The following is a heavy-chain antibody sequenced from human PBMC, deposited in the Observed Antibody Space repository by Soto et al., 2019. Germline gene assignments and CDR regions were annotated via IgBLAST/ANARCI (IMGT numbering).Heavy chain of an antibody. Sequence: GGSLRLSCAASGFTFSSYAMSWVRQAPGKGLEWVSAISGSGGSTCYADSVKGRFTSSRDNSENTLYLQMNSLRAEDTAVYYCARSERTFLKWLFDYFDYWGQGTLVTVSS. J-gene: IGHJ4*02. CDR3: ARSERTFLKWLFDYFDY. V-gene: IGHV3-23*01. CDR1: GFTFSSYA. CDR2: ISGSGGST. D-gene: IGHD3-3*02.